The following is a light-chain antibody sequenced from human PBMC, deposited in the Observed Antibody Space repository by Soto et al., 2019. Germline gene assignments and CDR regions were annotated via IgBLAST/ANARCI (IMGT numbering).Light chain of an antibody. V-gene: IGKV1-39*01. CDR1: QDIGTF. J-gene: IGKJ3*01. CDR3: QQSYSTPQIT. Sequence: DFQMTQSPSSLSASVGDRVTISCRASQDIGTFLNWYQQKPGKPPNLLIYAASNLLSGVSSRLSGSGSGTDFTLTIRSLQPEDFATYYCQQSYSTPQITFGPGTKVDMK. CDR2: AAS.